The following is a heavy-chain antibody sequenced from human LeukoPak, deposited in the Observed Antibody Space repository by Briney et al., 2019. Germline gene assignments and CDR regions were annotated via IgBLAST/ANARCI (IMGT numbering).Heavy chain of an antibody. CDR3: AREDPYYYDSSGYAALEY. Sequence: ASVKVSCKASGYTFTGYYMHWVRQAPGQGLEWMGWINPNSGGTNYAQKFQGRVTMTRDTSISTAYMELSRLRSDDTAVYYRAREDPYYYDSSGYAALEYWGQGTLVTVSS. CDR2: INPNSGGT. CDR1: GYTFTGYY. J-gene: IGHJ4*02. D-gene: IGHD3-22*01. V-gene: IGHV1-2*02.